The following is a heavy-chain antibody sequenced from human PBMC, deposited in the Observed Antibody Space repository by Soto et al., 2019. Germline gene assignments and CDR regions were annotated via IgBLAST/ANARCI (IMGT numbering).Heavy chain of an antibody. V-gene: IGHV1-18*01. J-gene: IGHJ4*02. Sequence: QVQLMQSGTEVKKPGASVKVSCKASGYSFSNYGISWVRQTPAQGLEWMGWISAYNGNTNYAQKFQGRLTMTTATSTSTGYMELRSLRTYATAVYYCVRERRTWWTEDRSGDPSHWGLGTLITVSS. CDR1: GYSFSNYG. CDR2: ISAYNGNT. CDR3: VRERRTWWTEDRSGDPSH. D-gene: IGHD3-16*01.